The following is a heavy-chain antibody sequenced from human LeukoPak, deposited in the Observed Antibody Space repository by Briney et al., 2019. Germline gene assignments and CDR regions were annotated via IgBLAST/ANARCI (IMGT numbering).Heavy chain of an antibody. J-gene: IGHJ5*02. CDR3: ARINSGYDLSSSWYPNWFDP. Sequence: SETLSLTCTVSGGSISGFYWSWIRQPPGKGLEWIGNIHYTGKTSYNPSLKSRVTMSVETSKNHFSVRLTSVTAADTAVYYCARINSGYDLSSSWYPNWFDPWGQGALVTVSS. D-gene: IGHD6-13*01. CDR2: IHYTGKT. CDR1: GGSISGFY. V-gene: IGHV4-59*01.